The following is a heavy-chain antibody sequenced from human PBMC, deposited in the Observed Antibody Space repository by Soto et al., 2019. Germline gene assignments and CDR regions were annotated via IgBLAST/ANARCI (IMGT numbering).Heavy chain of an antibody. V-gene: IGHV5-51*01. CDR2: IYPGDSDT. CDR1: GYSFTSYW. CDR3: ARHIFCYEIVTVYGFEGFGH. Sequence: GESLKISCKGSGYSFTSYWIGWVRQMPGKGLEWMGIIYPGDSDTRYSPSFQGQVTISADKSISTAYLQWSSLKASDTAMYYCARHIFCYEIVTVYGFEGFGHWGEGTLVTVSS. J-gene: IGHJ5*02. D-gene: IGHD3-9*01.